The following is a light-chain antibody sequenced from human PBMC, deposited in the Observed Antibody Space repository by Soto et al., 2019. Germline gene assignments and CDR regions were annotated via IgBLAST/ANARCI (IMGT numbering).Light chain of an antibody. CDR1: QSVSSTY. CDR3: QKYGSLTSST. CDR2: GTT. J-gene: IGKJ1*01. Sequence: EIVLTQSPGTLSLSPGERATLSCRASQSVSSTYLAWYQQKPGQAPRLIIYGTTSRATGIPDRFSGSGSGTDFTLTISRLETDDFAVYYCQKYGSLTSSTFGQGPKVDIK. V-gene: IGKV3-20*01.